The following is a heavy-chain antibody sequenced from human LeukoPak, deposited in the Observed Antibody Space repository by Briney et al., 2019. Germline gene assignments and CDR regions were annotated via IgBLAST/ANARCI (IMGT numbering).Heavy chain of an antibody. CDR2: IYSSGST. Sequence: SETLSLTCSVSGASISSGSNYWGWIRQPPGKTLEWIGSIYSSGSTYYNSSLQSRVIIIIDTPKNQFSLKLSSVTAADTAVYYCARGIFGWGYSYGYRYWGQGTLVTVSS. CDR3: ARGIFGWGYSYGYRY. J-gene: IGHJ4*02. D-gene: IGHD5-18*01. V-gene: IGHV4-39*07. CDR1: GASISSGSNY.